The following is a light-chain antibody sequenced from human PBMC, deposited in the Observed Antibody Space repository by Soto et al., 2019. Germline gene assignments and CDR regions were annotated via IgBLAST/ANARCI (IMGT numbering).Light chain of an antibody. CDR2: GAS. CDR3: QHYTLYSAP. Sequence: EIVMTQSPATLSVSPGERVTLSCRASQSVGNNLAWYQQKTGQVPRLLIHGASTRATGIPARFSGSGSGTEFTLTISSLQSEDFATYFCQHYTLYSAPFGQGTRV. CDR1: QSVGNN. V-gene: IGKV3-15*01. J-gene: IGKJ5*01.